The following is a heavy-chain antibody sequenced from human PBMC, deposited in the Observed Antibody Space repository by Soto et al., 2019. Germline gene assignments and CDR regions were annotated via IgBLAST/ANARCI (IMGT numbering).Heavy chain of an antibody. Sequence: ASVKVSCKASGYTFTSYAMHWVRQAPGQRLEWMGWINAGNGNTKYSQKFQGRVTITRDTSASTAYMELSSLRSEDTAVYYCASYPELYYYDSSGYNYFDEWGQRTLVTVSS. D-gene: IGHD3-22*01. CDR1: GYTFTSYA. CDR2: INAGNGNT. J-gene: IGHJ4*02. CDR3: ASYPELYYYDSSGYNYFDE. V-gene: IGHV1-3*01.